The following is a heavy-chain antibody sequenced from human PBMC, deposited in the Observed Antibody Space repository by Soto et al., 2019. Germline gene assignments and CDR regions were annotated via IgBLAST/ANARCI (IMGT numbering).Heavy chain of an antibody. D-gene: IGHD3-3*01. CDR2: ISGYNGNT. Sequence: QVQLVQSGAEVKKPGASVKVSCKASGYTFTSYGINWVRQAPGQGLEWMGWISGYNGNTNYVQKFQGRVTMTTDTSTSTAYMELRSLRSDDTAMYYCARDFKYYDFWSGPRGGMDVWGQGTTVTVSS. V-gene: IGHV1-18*04. CDR1: GYTFTSYG. CDR3: ARDFKYYDFWSGPRGGMDV. J-gene: IGHJ6*02.